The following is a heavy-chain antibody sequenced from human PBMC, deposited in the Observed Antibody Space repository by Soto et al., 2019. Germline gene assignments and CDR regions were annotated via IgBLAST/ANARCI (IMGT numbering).Heavy chain of an antibody. J-gene: IGHJ4*02. CDR2: IIPIFGTA. Sequence: SVKVSCKASGYRIADYTIHWVRQAPGHGLEWMGGIIPIFGTANYAQKFQGRVTITADKSTSTAYMELSSLRSEDTAVYYCARSLLNYYGSGSYYTSYFDYWGQGTLVTVSS. D-gene: IGHD3-10*01. CDR3: ARSLLNYYGSGSYYTSYFDY. V-gene: IGHV1-69*06. CDR1: GYRIADYT.